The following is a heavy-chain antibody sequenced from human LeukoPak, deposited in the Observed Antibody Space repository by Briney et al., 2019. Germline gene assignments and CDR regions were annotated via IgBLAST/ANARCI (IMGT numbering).Heavy chain of an antibody. CDR1: GFTLSGSA. CDR2: IRSKANSYAT. CDR3: TSSAAGQRGGY. Sequence: GGSLRLSCAASGFTLSGSAMHWVRQASGKGLEWVGRIRSKANSYATAYAASVKGRFTISRHDSKNTAYLQMNSLKTEDTAVYYCTSSAAGQRGGYWGQGTLVTVSS. D-gene: IGHD6-13*01. J-gene: IGHJ4*02. V-gene: IGHV3-73*01.